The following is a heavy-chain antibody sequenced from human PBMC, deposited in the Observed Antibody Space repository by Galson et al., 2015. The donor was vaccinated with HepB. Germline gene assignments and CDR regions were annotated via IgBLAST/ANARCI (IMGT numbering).Heavy chain of an antibody. Sequence: SLRLSCAASGFTFSDYYMSWIRQAPGKGLEWVSAISGSGGSTYYADSVKGRFTISRDNSKNTLYLQMNSLRAEDTAVYYCAKDTYGGYGGFDYWGQGTLVTVSS. J-gene: IGHJ4*02. CDR3: AKDTYGGYGGFDY. CDR2: ISGSGGST. V-gene: IGHV3-23*01. D-gene: IGHD5-12*01. CDR1: GFTFSDYY.